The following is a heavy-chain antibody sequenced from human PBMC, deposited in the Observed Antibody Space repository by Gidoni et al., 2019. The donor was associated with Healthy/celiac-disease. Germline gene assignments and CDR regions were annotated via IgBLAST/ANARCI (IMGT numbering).Heavy chain of an antibody. CDR2: ISSSSSTI. D-gene: IGHD1-26*01. Sequence: EVQLVESGGGLVQPGGSLRLSCAASGFTFSSYSMNWVRQAPGKGLEWVSYISSSSSTIYYADSVKGRFTISRDNAKNSLYLQMNSLRDEHTAVYYCASIPFFEWELVFDYWGQGTLVTVSS. CDR1: GFTFSSYS. V-gene: IGHV3-48*02. J-gene: IGHJ4*02. CDR3: ASIPFFEWELVFDY.